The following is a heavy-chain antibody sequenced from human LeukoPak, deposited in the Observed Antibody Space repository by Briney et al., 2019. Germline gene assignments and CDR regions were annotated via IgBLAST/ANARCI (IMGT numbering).Heavy chain of an antibody. CDR3: ARSQGVKGYFDY. Sequence: ASVKVSCKASGYTFTGYYMYWVRQAPGQGLEWMAWINPNSGGTNYAQKFQGRVTMTRDTSTSTVYMELSSLRSEDTAVYYCARSQGVKGYFDYWGQGTLVTVSS. V-gene: IGHV1-2*02. J-gene: IGHJ4*02. CDR2: INPNSGGT. CDR1: GYTFTGYY.